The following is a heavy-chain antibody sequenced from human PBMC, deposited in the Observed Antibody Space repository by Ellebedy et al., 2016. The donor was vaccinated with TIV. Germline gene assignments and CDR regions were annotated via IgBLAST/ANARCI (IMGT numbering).Heavy chain of an antibody. CDR2: IYWDDDK. V-gene: IGHV2-5*02. Sequence: SGPTLVKPTQTLTLTCTFSGFSLSTSGVGVGWIRQPPGKALEWLALIYWDDDKRYSPSLKSRLTITKDTSKNQVVLTMTNMDPVDTATYYCAHRPACPVGGDCLSHFDYWGQGTLVTVSS. D-gene: IGHD2-21*02. J-gene: IGHJ4*02. CDR3: AHRPACPVGGDCLSHFDY. CDR1: GFSLSTSGVG.